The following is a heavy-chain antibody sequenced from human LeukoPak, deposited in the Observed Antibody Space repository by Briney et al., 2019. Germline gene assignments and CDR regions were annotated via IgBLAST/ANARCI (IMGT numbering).Heavy chain of an antibody. CDR1: GGSFSGYY. CDR3: ARGWNSSGWYRYYYYVDV. V-gene: IGHV4-34*01. Sequence: PSETLSLTCTVYGGSFSGYYWGWIRQPPGKGLEWIGEINHSGSTNYNPSLKSRVTISVDTSKNQFSLKLSSVTAADTAVYYCARGWNSSGWYRYYYYVDVWGKGTTVTVSS. J-gene: IGHJ6*03. CDR2: INHSGST. D-gene: IGHD6-19*01.